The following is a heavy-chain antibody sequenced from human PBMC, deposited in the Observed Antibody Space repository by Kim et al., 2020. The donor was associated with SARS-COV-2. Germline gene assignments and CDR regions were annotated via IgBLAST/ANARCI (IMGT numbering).Heavy chain of an antibody. Sequence: ASVNVSCKVSGYTLIELSMHWVRQAPGKGLEWMGGFDPEDGETIYAQKFQGRVTMTEDTSTDTAYMELSSLRSEDTAVYYCATAPAVAGSSSIGPKFYYYYGMDVWGQGTTVTVSS. D-gene: IGHD6-19*01. V-gene: IGHV1-24*01. CDR3: ATAPAVAGSSSIGPKFYYYYGMDV. J-gene: IGHJ6*02. CDR1: GYTLIELS. CDR2: FDPEDGET.